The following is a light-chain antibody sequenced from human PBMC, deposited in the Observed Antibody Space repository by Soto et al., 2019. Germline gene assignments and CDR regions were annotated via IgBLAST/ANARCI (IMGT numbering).Light chain of an antibody. Sequence: EIALTQPLGILSLSTGEGATLSCMSTQSISRSHLAWYQQKPGKAPRLLSYSTFGRATGIPNRFSGSGSGTDFTLTISRLDPEDFAVYYCQHYGNSTWTFGQGTKVDIK. V-gene: IGKV3-20*01. CDR3: QHYGNSTWT. J-gene: IGKJ1*01. CDR2: STF. CDR1: QSISRSH.